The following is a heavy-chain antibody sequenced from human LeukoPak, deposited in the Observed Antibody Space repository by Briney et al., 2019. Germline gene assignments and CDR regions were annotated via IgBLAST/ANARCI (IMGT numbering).Heavy chain of an antibody. CDR3: ARGLRFLDYFLGY. Sequence: SVKVSCKASGGTFSSHTISWVRQAPGQGLEWMGRIIPILGLANYAQKFQGRVTITADKSTSTAYMELSSLRSEDTAVYYCARGLRFLDYFLGYWGQGTLVTVSS. CDR1: GGTFSSHT. CDR2: IIPILGLA. D-gene: IGHD3-3*01. V-gene: IGHV1-69*02. J-gene: IGHJ4*02.